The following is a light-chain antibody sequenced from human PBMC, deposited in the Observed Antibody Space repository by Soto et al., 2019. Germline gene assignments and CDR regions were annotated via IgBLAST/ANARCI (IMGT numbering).Light chain of an antibody. V-gene: IGKV1-39*01. CDR3: QQSYSPPRT. J-gene: IGKJ1*01. Sequence: DIQMTQSPSSLSASVGDRVTITCRASQRISSYLNWYQQKPGKAPNLLIYAASNLQSGVPSRFSSSGSGTDFTLIISSLQPEDFATYYCQQSYSPPRTFGQGTKVEI. CDR1: QRISSY. CDR2: AAS.